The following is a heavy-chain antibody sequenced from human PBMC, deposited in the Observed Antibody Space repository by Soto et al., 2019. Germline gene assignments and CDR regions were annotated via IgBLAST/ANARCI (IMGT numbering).Heavy chain of an antibody. D-gene: IGHD4-17*01. CDR2: IWYDGSNK. J-gene: IGHJ4*02. V-gene: IGHV3-33*01. CDR1: GFTFSSYG. CDR3: ARDLGLDGDYAS. Sequence: GGSLRLSCAASGFTFSSYGMHWVRQAPGKGLEWVAVIWYDGSNKYYADSVKGRFTISRDNSKNTLYLQMNSLRAEDTAVYYCARDLGLDGDYASWGQGTLVTVSS.